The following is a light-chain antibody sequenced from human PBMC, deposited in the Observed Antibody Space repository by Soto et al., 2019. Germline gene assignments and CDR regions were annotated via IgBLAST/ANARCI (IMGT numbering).Light chain of an antibody. Sequence: QLVLTQPPSASGTPGQRVTISCSGSRSNIGSNTVNWYQQLPATAPKLLIYRNSQRPSGVPDRFSGSTSGTSASLAIGGLQSEDEADYYCAAWDDGLNGVVFGGGTKLTVL. J-gene: IGLJ2*01. CDR2: RNS. CDR3: AAWDDGLNGVV. V-gene: IGLV1-44*01. CDR1: RSNIGSNT.